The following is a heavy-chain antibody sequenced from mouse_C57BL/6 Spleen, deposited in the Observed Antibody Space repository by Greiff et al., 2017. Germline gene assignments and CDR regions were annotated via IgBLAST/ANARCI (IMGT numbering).Heavy chain of an antibody. Sequence: VQLQQSGPELVKPGASVKMSCKASGYTFTDYNMTWVKQSHGKSLEWIGYINPNNGGTSYNQKFKGKATLTVNKSSSTAYMELRSLTSEDSAVYDCARGGTDSNYEWFAYWGQGTLVTVSA. D-gene: IGHD2-5*01. CDR1: GYTFTDYN. CDR3: ARGGTDSNYEWFAY. J-gene: IGHJ3*01. V-gene: IGHV1-22*01. CDR2: INPNNGGT.